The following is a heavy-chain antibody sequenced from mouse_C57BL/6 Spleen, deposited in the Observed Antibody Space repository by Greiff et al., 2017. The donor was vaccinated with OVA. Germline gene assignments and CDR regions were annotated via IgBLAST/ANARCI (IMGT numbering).Heavy chain of an antibody. D-gene: IGHD1-1*01. CDR3: VIDQSPHYYGSSYGYFDV. Sequence: EVMLVESGGGLVQPKGSLKLSCAASGFTFNTYAMHWVRQAPGKGLEWVARIRSKSSNYATYYADSVKDRFTISRDDSQSMLYLQMNHLKTEDTAMYYGVIDQSPHYYGSSYGYFDVWGTGTTVTVSS. CDR2: IRSKSSNYAT. J-gene: IGHJ1*03. V-gene: IGHV10-3*01. CDR1: GFTFNTYA.